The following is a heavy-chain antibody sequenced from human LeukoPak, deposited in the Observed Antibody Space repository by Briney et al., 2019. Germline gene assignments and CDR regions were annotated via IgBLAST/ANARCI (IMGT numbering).Heavy chain of an antibody. CDR3: ARAASLDY. Sequence: ASVKVSCKASGYTFTSYALNWVRQAPGQGLEWMGWINTNTGKPTYAQGFTGRFVFSLDSSVSTAYLQINSLNAEGTAVYYCARAASLDYWGQGTLLTVSS. CDR1: GYTFTSYA. D-gene: IGHD2-21*01. J-gene: IGHJ4*02. V-gene: IGHV7-4-1*02. CDR2: INTNTGKP.